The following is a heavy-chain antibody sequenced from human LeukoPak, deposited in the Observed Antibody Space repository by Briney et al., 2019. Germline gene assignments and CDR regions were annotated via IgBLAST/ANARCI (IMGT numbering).Heavy chain of an antibody. CDR2: INAGNGNT. Sequence: ASVKVSCKASGYTFTSYAMHWVRQAPGQRLEWMGWINAGNGNTKYSQKFQGRVTITRDTSASTAYMELSSLRSEDTAVYYCGGGVGANNWFGPWGQGTLVTVSS. D-gene: IGHD1-26*01. V-gene: IGHV1-3*01. CDR3: GGGVGANNWFGP. J-gene: IGHJ5*02. CDR1: GYTFTSYA.